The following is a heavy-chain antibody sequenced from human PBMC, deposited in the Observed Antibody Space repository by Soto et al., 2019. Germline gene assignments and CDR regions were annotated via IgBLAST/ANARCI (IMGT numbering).Heavy chain of an antibody. J-gene: IGHJ5*02. CDR3: ARGKGYNWNHGWFDP. D-gene: IGHD1-20*01. Sequence: QVQLVQSGAEEKKPGASVKVSCKASGYTFTNYAMHWVRQAPGQRLEWMGWINPGNGNTTYSQRFQDRVTITRDTSASTSYMELSSLRSEDTAMYYCARGKGYNWNHGWFDPWGQGTLVTFSS. CDR1: GYTFTNYA. CDR2: INPGNGNT. V-gene: IGHV1-3*05.